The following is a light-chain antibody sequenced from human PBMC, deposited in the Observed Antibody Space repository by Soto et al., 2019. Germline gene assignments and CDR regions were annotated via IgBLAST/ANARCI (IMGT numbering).Light chain of an antibody. CDR3: MQARHHPVT. J-gene: IGKJ4*02. CDR1: QSVVHGGVRTH. CDR2: VVS. V-gene: IGKV2D-29*01. Sequence: DILLTQSPLSLFVTPGRPASIHRISSQSVVHGGVRTHLDWYLQRPGQPPHRLIYVVSHLFCGVPDRFSGSGSGTEFTLTVSRVEAEDVGVYYCMQARHHPVTFGGGTKV.